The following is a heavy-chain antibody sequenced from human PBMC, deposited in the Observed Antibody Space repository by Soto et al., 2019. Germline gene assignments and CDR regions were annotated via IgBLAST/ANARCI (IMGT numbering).Heavy chain of an antibody. V-gene: IGHV6-1*01. CDR3: ARAPHYYDKDYGIDV. Sequence: PSQTLSLTCAISGDRVTSNNAAWNWIRQSPSRGLEWLGRTYYRSKWHNAYSVSVKSRITIAADTSTNHFSLHLASVTPDDTAVYDCARAPHYYDKDYGIDVWCRGTTVTVSS. CDR1: GDRVTSNNAA. CDR2: TYYRSKWHN. J-gene: IGHJ6*02. D-gene: IGHD3-22*01.